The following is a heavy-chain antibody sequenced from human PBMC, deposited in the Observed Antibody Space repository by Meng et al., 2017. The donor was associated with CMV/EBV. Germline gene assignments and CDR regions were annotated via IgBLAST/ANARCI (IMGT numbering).Heavy chain of an antibody. J-gene: IGHJ6*02. V-gene: IGHV4-34*01. Sequence: SETLSLTCAVYGGSFSGYYWSWIRQPPGKGLEWIGGINHSGSTNYNPSLKSRVTISVDTSKNQFSLKLSSVTAADTAVYYCARGQGDFWSGYSVYYYGMDVWGQGTTVTVSS. CDR2: INHSGST. CDR1: GGSFSGYY. CDR3: ARGQGDFWSGYSVYYYGMDV. D-gene: IGHD3-3*01.